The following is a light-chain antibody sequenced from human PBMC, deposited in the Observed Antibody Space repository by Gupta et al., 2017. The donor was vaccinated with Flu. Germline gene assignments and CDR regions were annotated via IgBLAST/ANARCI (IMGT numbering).Light chain of an antibody. V-gene: IGLV2-23*01. CDR2: EGS. J-gene: IGLJ1*01. CDR1: SSDVGSYNL. Sequence: GTSSDVGSYNLVSWYQQPPGKAPKLMIYEGSKRSSGVSNRFSGSKSGNTASLTISGLQAEDEADYYCCSYAGTITFYVFGTGTKVTVL. CDR3: CSYAGTITFYV.